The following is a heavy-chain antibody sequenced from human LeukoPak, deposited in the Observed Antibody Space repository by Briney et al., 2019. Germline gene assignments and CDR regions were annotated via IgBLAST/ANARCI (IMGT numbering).Heavy chain of an antibody. D-gene: IGHD2-2*01. CDR1: GGSFSGYY. V-gene: IGHV4-34*01. CDR2: INHSGST. CDR3: ARALGYCSSTSCYVYFDY. J-gene: IGHJ4*02. Sequence: SETLSLTCAVYGGSFSGYYWSWIRQPPGKGLEWIGEINHSGSTNYNPSLKSRVTISVDTSKNQFSLKLSSVTAADTAVYYCARALGYCSSTSCYVYFDYWGQGTLVTVSS.